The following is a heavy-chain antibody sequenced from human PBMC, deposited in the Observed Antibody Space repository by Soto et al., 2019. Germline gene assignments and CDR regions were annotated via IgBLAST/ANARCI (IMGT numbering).Heavy chain of an antibody. Sequence: QVQLVQSGAEVKKPGASVQVSCKASGYTFTSYDINWVRQATGQGLEWMGWMNPNSGNTGYAQKFQGRVTMTRNTSISTAYMELSSLRSEDTAVYYCARVLSWASYYDFWSGYYNYYYYGMDVWGQGTTVTVSS. D-gene: IGHD3-3*01. CDR1: GYTFTSYD. V-gene: IGHV1-8*01. J-gene: IGHJ6*02. CDR2: MNPNSGNT. CDR3: ARVLSWASYYDFWSGYYNYYYYGMDV.